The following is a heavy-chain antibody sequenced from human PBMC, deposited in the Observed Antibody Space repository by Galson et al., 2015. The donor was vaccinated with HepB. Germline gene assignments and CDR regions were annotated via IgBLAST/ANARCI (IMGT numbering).Heavy chain of an antibody. V-gene: IGHV5-51*01. Sequence: QSGAEVKKPGESLKISCKGSGYSFTSYWIGWVRQMPGKGLEWMGIIYPGDSDTRYSPSSQGQVTISADKSISTAYLQWSSLKASDTAMYYCARIIAVAGILDNYYGMDVWGQGTTVTVSS. CDR3: ARIIAVAGILDNYYGMDV. J-gene: IGHJ6*02. D-gene: IGHD6-19*01. CDR2: IYPGDSDT. CDR1: GYSFTSYW.